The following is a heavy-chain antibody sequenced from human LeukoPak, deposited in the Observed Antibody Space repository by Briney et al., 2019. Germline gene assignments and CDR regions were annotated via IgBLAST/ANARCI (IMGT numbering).Heavy chain of an antibody. V-gene: IGHV4-4*02. D-gene: IGHD3-3*01. CDR3: AREGGFYRPLDY. CDR2: VHLDGRT. J-gene: IGHJ4*02. CDR1: GGSVINTNW. Sequence: PSETLSLTCGVSGGSVINTNWWTWVRQPPGKGLEWIGEVHLDGRTNYNPSLESRLAMSVDVSENQVSLKLTSVTAADTAVYYCAREGGFYRPLDYSGQGTLVTVSS.